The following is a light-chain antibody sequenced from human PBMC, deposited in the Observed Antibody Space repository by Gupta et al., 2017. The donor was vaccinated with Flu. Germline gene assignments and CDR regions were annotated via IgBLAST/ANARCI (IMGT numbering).Light chain of an antibody. Sequence: EIVLTQSPGTVSLSAGEGVTLSCRASETVSSDQVAWYQQKPGQGPRLLIYRASTRATGIPERFVGSGSGTDFSLTINRLEPEDFALYHCLQYGMFPGTFGQGTKVE. J-gene: IGKJ1*01. CDR1: ETVSSDQ. V-gene: IGKV3-20*01. CDR3: LQYGMFPGT. CDR2: RAS.